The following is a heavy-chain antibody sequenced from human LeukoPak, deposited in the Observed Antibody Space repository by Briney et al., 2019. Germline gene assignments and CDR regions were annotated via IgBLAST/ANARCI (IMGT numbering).Heavy chain of an antibody. CDR3: ARDLLTN. CDR1: GGTFSSYA. V-gene: IGHV1-69*05. J-gene: IGHJ4*02. Sequence: SVKVSCKASGGTFSSYAISWVRQAPGQGLYCIASIIPIFVTQNYAQTFQATFTIPTDESTSTAYMELSSLRSEDTAVYYCARDLLTNWGQGTLVTVSS. CDR2: IIPIFVTQ. D-gene: IGHD3-9*01.